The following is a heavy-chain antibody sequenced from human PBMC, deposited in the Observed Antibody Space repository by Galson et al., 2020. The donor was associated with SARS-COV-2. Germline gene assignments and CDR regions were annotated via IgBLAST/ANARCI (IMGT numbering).Heavy chain of an antibody. D-gene: IGHD6-13*01. CDR2: ISTYNGNT. CDR3: ARGIAPAGSSLGY. Sequence: ASVKVSCKAAGYSFSSSGITWVRQAPGQGLEWMGWISTYNGNTDYAQKLQDRVTMTTDTSTSTAYMELRSLRYDDTAGYYCARGIAPAGSSLGYWGQGTLVTVSS. J-gene: IGHJ4*02. V-gene: IGHV1-18*01. CDR1: GYSFSSSG.